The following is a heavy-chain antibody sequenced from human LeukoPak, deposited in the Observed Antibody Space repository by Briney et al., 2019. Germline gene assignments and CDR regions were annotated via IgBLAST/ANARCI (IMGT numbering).Heavy chain of an antibody. V-gene: IGHV3-33*06. D-gene: IGHD5-12*01. CDR2: IWYDGSNK. Sequence: PGGSLRLSCAASGFTFSSYGMHWVRQAPGKGLEWVAVIWYDGSNKYYADSVKGRFTISRDNSKNTLYLQMNSLRAEDTAVYYCAKDRRDGYNWYYFDYWGQGTLVTVSS. CDR1: GFTFSSYG. J-gene: IGHJ4*02. CDR3: AKDRRDGYNWYYFDY.